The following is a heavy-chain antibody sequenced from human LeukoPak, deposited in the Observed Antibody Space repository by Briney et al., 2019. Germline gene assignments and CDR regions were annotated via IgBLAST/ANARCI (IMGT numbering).Heavy chain of an antibody. D-gene: IGHD6-13*01. J-gene: IGHJ6*03. CDR1: GFTFSSYG. V-gene: IGHV3-48*04. CDR2: ISSSSSTI. CDR3: ARVSRGSSSWYYYYYMDV. Sequence: GGSLRLSCAASGFTFSSYGMTWVRQAPGKGLEWVSYISSSSSTIYYADSVKGRFTISRDNAKNSLYLRMNSLRAEDTAVYYCARVSRGSSSWYYYYYMDVWGKGTTVTVSS.